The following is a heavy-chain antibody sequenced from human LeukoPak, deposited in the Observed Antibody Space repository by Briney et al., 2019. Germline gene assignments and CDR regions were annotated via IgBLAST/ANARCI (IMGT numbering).Heavy chain of an antibody. D-gene: IGHD2-2*01. CDR2: ISAYNGNT. V-gene: IGHV1-18*01. CDR3: AAQYQPDAFDI. CDR1: GYTFTSYG. J-gene: IGHJ3*02. Sequence: ASVRVSCKASGYTFTSYGISWVRQAPGQGLEWMGWISAYNGNTNYAQKLQGRVTMTTDTSTSTAYMELRSLRSGDTAVYYCAAQYQPDAFDIWGQGTMVTVSS.